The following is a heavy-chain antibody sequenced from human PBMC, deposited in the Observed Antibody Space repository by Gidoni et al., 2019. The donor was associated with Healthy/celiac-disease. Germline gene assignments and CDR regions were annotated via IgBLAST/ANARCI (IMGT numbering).Heavy chain of an antibody. V-gene: IGHV4-34*01. CDR3: ARVGTMIVVAERRDWFDP. CDR1: GGSFSGYY. D-gene: IGHD3-22*01. Sequence: QVQLQQWGAGLLKPSETLSLTCAVYGGSFSGYYWSWIRQPPGKGLEWIGEINHSGSTNYNPSLKSRVTISVDTSKNQFSLKLSSVTAADTAVYYCARVGTMIVVAERRDWFDPWGQGTLVTVSS. J-gene: IGHJ5*02. CDR2: INHSGST.